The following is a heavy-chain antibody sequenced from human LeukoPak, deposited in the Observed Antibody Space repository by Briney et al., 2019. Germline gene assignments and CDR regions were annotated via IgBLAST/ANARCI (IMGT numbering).Heavy chain of an antibody. J-gene: IGHJ4*02. Sequence: SETLSLTCTVSGGSISSYYWSWIRQPAGKGLEWIGRIYTSGSTNYNPSLKSRVTMSLDTSKNQFSLKLSSVTAADTAVYYCARDGYYYDSSGYYEKMYYFDYWGQGTLVTVSS. V-gene: IGHV4-4*07. D-gene: IGHD3-22*01. CDR1: GGSISSYY. CDR2: IYTSGST. CDR3: ARDGYYYDSSGYYEKMYYFDY.